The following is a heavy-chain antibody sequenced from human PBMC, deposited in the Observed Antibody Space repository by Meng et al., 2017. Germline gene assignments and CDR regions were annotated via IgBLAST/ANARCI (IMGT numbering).Heavy chain of an antibody. J-gene: IGHJ4*02. CDR2: ITKDGSRK. V-gene: IGHV3-30*16. CDR1: GFIFSNYE. CDR3: ARDFDY. Sequence: QVQVVESGGDVFPPGRSLTLSCAASGFIFSNYEMHWVRQAPGKGLEWVACITKDGSRKYYLGSVRGRFTISRDNSKNTLYLEMNSLRSEDTALYYCARDFDYWGQGTLVTVSS.